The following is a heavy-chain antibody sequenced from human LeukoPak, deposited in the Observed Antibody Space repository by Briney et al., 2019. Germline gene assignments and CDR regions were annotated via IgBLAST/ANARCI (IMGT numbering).Heavy chain of an antibody. J-gene: IGHJ2*01. D-gene: IGHD7-27*01. V-gene: IGHV1-18*01. CDR2: MNPNSGNT. Sequence: ASVKVSCKASGYTFTSYDINWVRQATVQGLEWMGWMNPNSGNTNYAQKLQGRVTMTTDTSTSTAYMELRSLRSDDTAVYYCARDELGIGWYFDLWGRGTLVTVSS. CDR1: GYTFTSYD. CDR3: ARDELGIGWYFDL.